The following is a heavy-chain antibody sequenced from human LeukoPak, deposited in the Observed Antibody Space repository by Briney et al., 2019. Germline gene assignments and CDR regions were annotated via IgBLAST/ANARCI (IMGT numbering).Heavy chain of an antibody. CDR2: ISAYNGNT. CDR3: ARDGYYDSSGYFDY. V-gene: IGHV1-18*01. Sequence: ASVKVSCKASGYTFTSYGISWVRQAPGQGLEWMGWISAYNGNTNYAQKLQGRVTMTRDTSTSTVYMELSSLRSEDTAVYYCARDGYYDSSGYFDYWGQGTLVTVSS. J-gene: IGHJ4*02. CDR1: GYTFTSYG. D-gene: IGHD3-22*01.